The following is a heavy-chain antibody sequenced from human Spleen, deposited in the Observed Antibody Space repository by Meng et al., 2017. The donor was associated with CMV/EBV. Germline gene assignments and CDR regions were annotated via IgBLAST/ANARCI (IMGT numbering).Heavy chain of an antibody. CDR2: INANSGDT. Sequence: SGYTFTGYEMHWVRQAPGQGLEWMGWINANSGDTNYAVKFQGRVTMTRDTSITTAYMELSSLRSDDTAFYYCARVTDFWSTPWGFDPWGQGTLVTVSS. V-gene: IGHV1-2*02. D-gene: IGHD3-3*01. CDR3: ARVTDFWSTPWGFDP. J-gene: IGHJ5*01. CDR1: GYTFTGYE.